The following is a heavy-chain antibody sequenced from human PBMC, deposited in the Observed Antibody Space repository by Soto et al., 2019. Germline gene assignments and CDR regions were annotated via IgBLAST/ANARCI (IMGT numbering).Heavy chain of an antibody. CDR3: AKFGASGSYFQFDY. J-gene: IGHJ4*02. D-gene: IGHD3-10*01. V-gene: IGHV3-23*01. Sequence: EVQLLDSGGGLVQPGGSLRLSCAASGFTFINFAMSWVRQSPGKGLEWVSAISGSGGTTWYADSVRGRFTTSRDNSNNTLYLQMNSLRAEDTAVYYCAKFGASGSYFQFDYWGQGNVVTVSS. CDR2: ISGSGGTT. CDR1: GFTFINFA.